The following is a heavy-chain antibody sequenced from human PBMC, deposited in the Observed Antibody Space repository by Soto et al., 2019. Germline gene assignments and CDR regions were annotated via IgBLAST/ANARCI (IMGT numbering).Heavy chain of an antibody. Sequence: SETLSLTCTVSGGSINDFYWSWIRQPPGKGLEWIAYIYHSGSTYYNPSLKSRVTISVDRSENQFSLKLTSVTAADTAVYYCVRESVASGPNYFDTWGPGTLVTVSS. CDR2: IYHSGST. D-gene: IGHD6-6*01. CDR1: GGSINDFY. J-gene: IGHJ5*02. CDR3: VRESVASGPNYFDT. V-gene: IGHV4-59*12.